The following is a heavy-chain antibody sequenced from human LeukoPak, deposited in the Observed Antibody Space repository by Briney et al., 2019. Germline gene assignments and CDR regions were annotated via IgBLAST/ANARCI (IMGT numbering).Heavy chain of an antibody. Sequence: GGSLRLSCAASAFTFTSYAMMWVRQAPGKGLQWIATLTGYGGAYYAGSGEGRFIVSRDISKNTFFLQMYSLRAEDTAVYYCAKGAAAGKVDWFDRWGQGTLVTVSS. CDR1: AFTFTSYA. CDR2: LTGYGGA. J-gene: IGHJ5*02. D-gene: IGHD6-13*01. CDR3: AKGAAAGKVDWFDR. V-gene: IGHV3-23*01.